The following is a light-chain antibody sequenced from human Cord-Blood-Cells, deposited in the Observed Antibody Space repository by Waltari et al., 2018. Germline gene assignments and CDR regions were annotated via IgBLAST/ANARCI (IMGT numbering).Light chain of an antibody. V-gene: IGKV1-27*01. CDR2: AAS. J-gene: IGKJ4*01. CDR1: QGISNY. Sequence: DIQMTKFPSSLSASVGNQLPITCRASQGISNYLAWYQQKPGKVPKLLIYAASTLQSGVPSRFSGSGSGTDFTLTISSLQPEDVATYYCQKYNSAPHTFGGGTKVEIK. CDR3: QKYNSAPHT.